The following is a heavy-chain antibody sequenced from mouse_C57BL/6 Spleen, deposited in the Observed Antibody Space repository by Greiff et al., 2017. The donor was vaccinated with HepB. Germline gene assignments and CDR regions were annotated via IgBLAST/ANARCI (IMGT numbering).Heavy chain of an antibody. V-gene: IGHV7-3*01. J-gene: IGHJ2*01. CDR2: IRNKANGYTT. D-gene: IGHD4-1*02. CDR1: GFTFTDYY. CDR3: ASSNWDVYYFDY. Sequence: EVKLMESGGGLVQPGGSLSLSCAASGFTFTDYYMSWVRQPPGKALEWLGFIRNKANGYTTEYSASVKGRFTISRDNSQSILYLQMNALRAEDSATYYCASSNWDVYYFDYWGQGTTLTVSS.